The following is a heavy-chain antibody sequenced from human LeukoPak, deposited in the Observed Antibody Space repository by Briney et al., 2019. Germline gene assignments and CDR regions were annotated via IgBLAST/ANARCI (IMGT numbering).Heavy chain of an antibody. CDR2: ISSNGGGT. J-gene: IGHJ4*02. CDR3: ATITEGYSYGGYFDY. V-gene: IGHV3-64*01. Sequence: GGSLRLSRAASGFTFTRFGMSWVRQAPGKGLEYVSAISSNGGGTYYANSVKGRFTISRDNSKNTLYLQVGSLRVEDMGVYYCATITEGYSYGGYFDYWGQGTLVTVSS. CDR1: GFTFTRFG. D-gene: IGHD5-18*01.